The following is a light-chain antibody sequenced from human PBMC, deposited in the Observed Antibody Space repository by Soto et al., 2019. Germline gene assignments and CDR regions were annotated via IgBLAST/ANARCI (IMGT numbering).Light chain of an antibody. CDR2: VESSGSY. CDR1: SGHRTYI. V-gene: IGLV4-60*03. CDR3: ETWDSNTWV. Sequence: QLVLTQSSSASASLGSSVKLTCTLSSGHRTYIIAWHQQQPGKAPRYLMKVESSGSYNKGSGVPDRFSGSSSGADRYLTISNLQSEDEADYYCETWDSNTWVFGGGTKVTV. J-gene: IGLJ3*02.